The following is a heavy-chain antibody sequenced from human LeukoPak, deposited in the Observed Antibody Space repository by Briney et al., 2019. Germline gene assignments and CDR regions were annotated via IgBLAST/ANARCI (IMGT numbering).Heavy chain of an antibody. CDR1: GFTFSSYA. CDR2: ISGSGGST. Sequence: GGSLRLSCAASGFTFSSYAMSWVRQAPGKGLEWVSAISGSGGSTYYADSVKGRFTISRDNAKNSLYLQMNSLRAEDTALYYCARDGPRSVSSSSYFDYWGQGTLVTVSS. CDR3: ARDGPRSVSSSSYFDY. D-gene: IGHD6-13*01. V-gene: IGHV3-23*01. J-gene: IGHJ4*02.